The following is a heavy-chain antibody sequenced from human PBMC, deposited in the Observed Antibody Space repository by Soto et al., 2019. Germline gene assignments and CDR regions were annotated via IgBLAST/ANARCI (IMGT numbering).Heavy chain of an antibody. V-gene: IGHV3-30*18. CDR1: GFIFNNFG. D-gene: IGHD6-13*01. J-gene: IGHJ4*02. CDR3: AKSWNLHFRSTWYAPDY. CDR2: ISSDGSNK. Sequence: QVRLVESGGGVVQPGRSLRLSCEVSGFIFNNFGMHWVRQAPGKGLEWLGVISSDGSNKYYADSVRGRLTISRDNPKNTLYLQLDRLRPEDTAVYYCAKSWNLHFRSTWYAPDYWGQGTLVTVSS.